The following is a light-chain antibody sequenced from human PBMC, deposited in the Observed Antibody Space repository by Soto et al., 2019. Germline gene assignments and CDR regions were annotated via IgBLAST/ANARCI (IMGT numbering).Light chain of an antibody. CDR1: QSVSSRY. V-gene: IGKV3-20*01. CDR3: QQYDRAPPT. Sequence: EIVLTQAPGTLSLSPGESVNLSCRASQSVSSRYVAWYQHKTGQPPRLLISVASSRATGIPDRFSGSGSGADFTLTISRLEPDDFAVYSCQQYDRAPPTFGGGTKGEIK. J-gene: IGKJ4*01. CDR2: VAS.